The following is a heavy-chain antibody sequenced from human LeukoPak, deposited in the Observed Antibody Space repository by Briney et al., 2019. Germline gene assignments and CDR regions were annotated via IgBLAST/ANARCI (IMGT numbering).Heavy chain of an antibody. V-gene: IGHV3-30-3*01. CDR2: ISYDGSNK. D-gene: IGHD2-15*01. Sequence: PGRSLRLSCAASGFTFSSYAMHWVRQAPGKGLEWVAVISYDGSNKYYADSVKGRFTISRGNSKNTLYLQMNSLRAEDTAVYYCARDFGYCSGGSCYGGDYWGQGTLVTVSS. CDR3: ARDFGYCSGGSCYGGDY. J-gene: IGHJ4*02. CDR1: GFTFSSYA.